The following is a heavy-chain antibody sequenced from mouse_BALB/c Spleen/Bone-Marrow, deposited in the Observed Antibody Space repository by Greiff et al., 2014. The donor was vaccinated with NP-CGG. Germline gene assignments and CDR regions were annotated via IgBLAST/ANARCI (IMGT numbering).Heavy chain of an antibody. D-gene: IGHD1-2*01. CDR2: INPSNGVT. CDR1: GYTFTSYY. J-gene: IGHJ1*01. V-gene: IGHV1S81*02. Sequence: VQLQQSGAELVKPGASVKLSCKVSGYTFTSYYVYWVKQRPGQGLEWIGEINPSNGVTNFNEKFMIKATLTVDSSSSTAYMHLSSLTSEDSAVYYCTRSGFYGYGTYFDVWGAGTTVTVSS. CDR3: TRSGFYGYGTYFDV.